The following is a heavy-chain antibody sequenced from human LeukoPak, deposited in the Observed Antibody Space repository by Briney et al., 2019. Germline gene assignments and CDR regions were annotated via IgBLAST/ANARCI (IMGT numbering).Heavy chain of an antibody. CDR2: INGDGRNI. CDR3: ASTPGYCSGGSCYGRGFHDAFDI. Sequence: GGSLRLSCVASGFTFSSYWMHWVRQDPRKGLVWVSRINGDGRNINYADSVRGRFTISRDNAKNTLYLQMNSLRAEDTAVYYCASTPGYCSGGSCYGRGFHDAFDIWGQGTMVTVSS. D-gene: IGHD2-15*01. J-gene: IGHJ3*02. V-gene: IGHV3-74*01. CDR1: GFTFSSYW.